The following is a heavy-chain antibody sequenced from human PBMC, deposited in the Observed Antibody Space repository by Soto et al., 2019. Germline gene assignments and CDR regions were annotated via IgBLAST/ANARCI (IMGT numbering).Heavy chain of an antibody. CDR1: GFTFTSSA. CDR3: AAESSHEYFEY. Sequence: ASVKISCKASGFTFTSSAVQWVRQARGQRLEWIGWIVVGSGNTNYAQKFQERVTITRDMSTSTAYMELSSLRSEDTAVYYCAAESSHEYFEYWGKGTLVTVSS. CDR2: IVVGSGNT. V-gene: IGHV1-58*01. J-gene: IGHJ4*02. D-gene: IGHD2-2*01.